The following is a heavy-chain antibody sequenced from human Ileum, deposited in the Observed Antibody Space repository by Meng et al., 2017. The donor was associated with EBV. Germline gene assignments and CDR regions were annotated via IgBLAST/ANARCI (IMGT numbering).Heavy chain of an antibody. CDR1: GLTLRSKC. V-gene: IGHV3-23*01. D-gene: IGHD2-8*01. J-gene: IGHJ4*02. CDR3: AKKESQGCQNYDY. CDR2: LSGSSGDT. Sequence: LLGSGGGLVQRGGSRCLSCAVSGLTLRSKCMCWVRQVPGKGLEWVSTLSGSSGDTYYEDLVKGRFTNSRDNSKKAVYLQMNSLKAGDTAVYFFAKKESQGCQNYDYWGQGTLVTVSS.